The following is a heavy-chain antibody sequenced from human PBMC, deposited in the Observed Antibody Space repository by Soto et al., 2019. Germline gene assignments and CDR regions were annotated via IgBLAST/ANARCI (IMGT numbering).Heavy chain of an antibody. CDR2: VHYSGST. J-gene: IGHJ4*02. CDR3: ARDNGSGSYRGTYVD. Sequence: QVQLQESGPGLVKPSETLSLTCTVSGASISSYYWSWIRQSPQKGLECIGYVHYSGSTNYRPSLKSRVTMSVDRARNQFSLKLTSVTAADTAVYYWARDNGSGSYRGTYVDWGQGILVTVSS. D-gene: IGHD3-10*01. V-gene: IGHV4-59*12. CDR1: GASISSYY.